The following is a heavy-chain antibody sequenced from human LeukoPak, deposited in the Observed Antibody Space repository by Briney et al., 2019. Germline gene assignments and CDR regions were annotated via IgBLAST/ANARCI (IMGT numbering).Heavy chain of an antibody. CDR1: GFTFTSYG. D-gene: IGHD3-22*01. V-gene: IGHV1-18*01. CDR3: ARGQGNYYDSSGYYRSAYFDY. J-gene: IGHJ4*02. Sequence: PGGSLRLSCAASGFTFTSYGISWVRQAPGQGLEWMGWISAYNGNTNYAQKLQGRVTMTTDTSTSTAYMELRSLRSDDTAVYYCARGQGNYYDSSGYYRSAYFDYWGQGTLVTVSS. CDR2: ISAYNGNT.